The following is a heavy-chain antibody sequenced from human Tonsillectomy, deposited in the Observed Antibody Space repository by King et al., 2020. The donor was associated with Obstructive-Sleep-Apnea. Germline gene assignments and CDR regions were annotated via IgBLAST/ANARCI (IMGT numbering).Heavy chain of an antibody. V-gene: IGHV4-59*01. J-gene: IGHJ4*02. Sequence: QLQESGPGLVKPSETLSLTCTVSGGSISSYYWSWIRQPPGKGLEWIGYIYYSGSTNYNPSLKSRVTISVDTSKNHFSLTLNSVTAADTAVYYWAGANSGSYPAGGVYWGQGTLVTVSS. CDR3: AGANSGSYPAGGVY. CDR2: IYYSGST. CDR1: GGSISSYY. D-gene: IGHD1-26*01.